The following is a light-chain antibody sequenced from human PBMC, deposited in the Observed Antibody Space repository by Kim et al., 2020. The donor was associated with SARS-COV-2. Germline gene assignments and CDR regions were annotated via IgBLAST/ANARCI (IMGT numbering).Light chain of an antibody. CDR3: TSYADSSTLYV. CDR2: DVS. CDR1: SSDVGGHNH. V-gene: IGLV2-8*01. Sequence: QSVTTSCTGTSSDVGGHNHVSWYQQHPGKAPKLIIYDVSERPSGVPDRFSGSKSGSTASLTVSGLQAEDEGDYYCTSYADSSTLYVFGTGTKVTVL. J-gene: IGLJ1*01.